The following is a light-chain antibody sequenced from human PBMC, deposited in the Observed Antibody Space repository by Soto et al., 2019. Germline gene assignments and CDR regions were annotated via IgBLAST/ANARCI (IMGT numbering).Light chain of an antibody. CDR2: DVS. J-gene: IGLJ2*01. V-gene: IGLV2-8*01. CDR1: SSDVGGYNY. Sequence: QSALTQPPSASGSPGQSVTISCTRTSSDVGGYNYVSWYQQHPGKAPKLMIYDVSKRPSGVPDRFSGSKSGNTASLTVSGLQADDEANYYCSSYAGSKNLIFGGGTKLTVL. CDR3: SSYAGSKNLI.